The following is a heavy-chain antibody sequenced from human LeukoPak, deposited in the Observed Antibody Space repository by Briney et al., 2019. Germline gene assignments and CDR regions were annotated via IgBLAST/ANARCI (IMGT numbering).Heavy chain of an antibody. J-gene: IGHJ5*02. D-gene: IGHD6-6*01. V-gene: IGHV1-18*01. CDR2: ISAYNGNT. CDR1: GYTFTSYG. Sequence: ASVKVSCKASGYTFTSYGISWVRQAPGQGFEWMGWISAYNGNTNYAQKLQGRVTMTTDTSTSTAYMELSSLRSEDTAVYYCARGPIAARPDNWFDPWGQGTLVTVSS. CDR3: ARGPIAARPDNWFDP.